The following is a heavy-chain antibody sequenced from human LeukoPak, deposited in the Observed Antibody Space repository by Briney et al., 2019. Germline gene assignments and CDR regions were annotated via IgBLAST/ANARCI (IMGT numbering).Heavy chain of an antibody. D-gene: IGHD5-12*01. CDR2: IYYSGST. Sequence: PSETLSLTCTVSGGYISSSSYYWGWIRQPPGKGLEWIGSIYYSGSTYYNPSLKSRVTISVDTSKNQFSLKLSSVTAADTAVYYCARGRRGSRGVDYWGQGTLVTVSS. CDR3: ARGRRGSRGVDY. V-gene: IGHV4-39*01. J-gene: IGHJ4*02. CDR1: GGYISSSSYY.